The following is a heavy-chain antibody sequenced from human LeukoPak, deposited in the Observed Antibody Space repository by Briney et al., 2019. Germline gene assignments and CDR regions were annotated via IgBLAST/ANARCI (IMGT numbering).Heavy chain of an antibody. J-gene: IGHJ3*02. CDR3: ARVRDGYNDAYDI. V-gene: IGHV1-46*01. CDR1: GYTFTDYN. Sequence: ASVKVSCKTSGYTFTDYNLHWVRQAPGQRLEWMGIIKPCGGDTSYAQTFQGRVFMTRDTSTSTVYMELSSLKSEDTAVYYCARVRDGYNDAYDIRGQGTMVTVSS. CDR2: IKPCGGDT. D-gene: IGHD5-24*01.